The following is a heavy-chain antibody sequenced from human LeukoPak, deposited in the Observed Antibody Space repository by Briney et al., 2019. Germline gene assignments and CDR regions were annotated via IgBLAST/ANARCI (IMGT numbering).Heavy chain of an antibody. J-gene: IGHJ4*02. Sequence: GGSLRRSCAASGFTFSSYSMNWVRQAPGKGLEWVSSISSSSSYIYYADSVKGRFTISRDNAKNSLYLQMNSLRAEDTAVYYCARDFPISSSWYGIDYWGQGTLVTVSS. D-gene: IGHD6-13*01. V-gene: IGHV3-21*01. CDR2: ISSSSSYI. CDR3: ARDFPISSSWYGIDY. CDR1: GFTFSSYS.